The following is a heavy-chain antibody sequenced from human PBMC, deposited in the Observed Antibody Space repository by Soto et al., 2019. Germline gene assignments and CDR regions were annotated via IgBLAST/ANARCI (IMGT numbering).Heavy chain of an antibody. CDR3: ARCPRPCSSTSCYNWFDP. CDR2: IIPIFGTA. Sequence: QVQLVQSGAEVKKPGSSVKVSCKASGGTFSSYAISWVRQAPGQGLEWMGGIIPIFGTANYAQKFQGRVTITADESTSTAYMELSSLRSEDTAVYYCARCPRPCSSTSCYNWFDPWGQGTLVTVSS. D-gene: IGHD2-2*01. J-gene: IGHJ5*02. CDR1: GGTFSSYA. V-gene: IGHV1-69*01.